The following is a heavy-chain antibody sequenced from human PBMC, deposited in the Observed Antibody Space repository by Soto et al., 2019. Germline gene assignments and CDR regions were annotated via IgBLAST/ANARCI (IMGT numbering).Heavy chain of an antibody. V-gene: IGHV1-46*03. CDR3: ARSGTADY. Sequence: QVQLVQSGAEVKKPGASVKVSCKASGYTFTSDYINWVRQAPGQGLEWMGIINPSGGSTSYAQKFPARVSMTGDTSTSTGYRVVTSLTSDDTAVYYCARSGTADYWGQGTLVTVSS. J-gene: IGHJ4*02. CDR2: INPSGGST. CDR1: GYTFTSDY. D-gene: IGHD1-1*01.